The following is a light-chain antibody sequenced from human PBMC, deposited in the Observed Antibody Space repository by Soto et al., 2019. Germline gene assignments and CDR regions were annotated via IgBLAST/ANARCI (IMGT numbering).Light chain of an antibody. CDR1: QPISTG. Sequence: DIQLTHSPSALSESVGDRVSITCRASQPISTGLAWYQQKPGKAPKVLIYRASTLHTGVPSRFSGSGSGTEFTLTISSLQPDDFATYYCQQYSSYAYTFGQGTKLEIK. J-gene: IGKJ2*01. CDR3: QQYSSYAYT. CDR2: RAS. V-gene: IGKV1-5*03.